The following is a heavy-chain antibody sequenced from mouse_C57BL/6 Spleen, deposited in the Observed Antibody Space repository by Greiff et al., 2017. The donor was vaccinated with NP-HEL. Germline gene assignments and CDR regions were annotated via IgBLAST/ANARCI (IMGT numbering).Heavy chain of an antibody. V-gene: IGHV1-55*01. J-gene: IGHJ3*01. CDR2: IYPGSGST. Sequence: QVQLQQPGAELVKPGASVKLSCKASGYTFTSYWMHWVKQRPGRGLEWIGDIYPGSGSTNYNEKFKSKATLTVDTSSSTAYMQLSSLTSEDSAVYYCEREESLAYWGQGTLVTVAA. CDR1: GYTFTSYW. CDR3: EREESLAY.